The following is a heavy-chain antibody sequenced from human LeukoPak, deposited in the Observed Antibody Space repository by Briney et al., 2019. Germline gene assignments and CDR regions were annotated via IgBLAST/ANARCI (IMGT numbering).Heavy chain of an antibody. Sequence: GASVKVSCKASGYTFTSYAMNWVRQAPGQGLEWMGWINTNTGNPTYAQGFTGRFVFSLDTSVSTAYLQISSLKAEDTAVYYCARDLHVDTAMAFDYWGQGTLVTVSS. J-gene: IGHJ4*02. CDR2: INTNTGNP. CDR3: ARDLHVDTAMAFDY. V-gene: IGHV7-4-1*02. CDR1: GYTFTSYA. D-gene: IGHD5-18*01.